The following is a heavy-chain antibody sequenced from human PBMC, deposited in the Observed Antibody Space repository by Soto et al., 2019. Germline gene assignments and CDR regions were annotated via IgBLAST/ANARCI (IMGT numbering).Heavy chain of an antibody. Sequence: ASVKVSCKASGYTFTSYGISWVRQAPGQGLEWMGWISAYNGNTNYAQKLQGRVTMTTDTSTSTAYMELRSLRSDDTAVYYCARGARDITWNHENWFDPWGQGTLVTVSS. V-gene: IGHV1-18*01. CDR3: ARGARDITWNHENWFDP. CDR2: ISAYNGNT. J-gene: IGHJ5*02. CDR1: GYTFTSYG. D-gene: IGHD1-1*01.